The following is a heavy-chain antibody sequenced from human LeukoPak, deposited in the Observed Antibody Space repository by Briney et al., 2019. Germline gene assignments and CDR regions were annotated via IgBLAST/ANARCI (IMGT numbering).Heavy chain of an antibody. CDR3: AKASMVRGPYYYGMDV. Sequence: GGSLRLSCAASGFTFSIYAMSWVRQAPGKGLEWVSAISGSGGSTYYADSVKGRFTISRDNSKNTLYLQMNSLRAEDTAVYYCAKASMVRGPYYYGMDVWGQGTTVTVSS. V-gene: IGHV3-23*01. CDR1: GFTFSIYA. CDR2: ISGSGGST. D-gene: IGHD3-10*01. J-gene: IGHJ6*02.